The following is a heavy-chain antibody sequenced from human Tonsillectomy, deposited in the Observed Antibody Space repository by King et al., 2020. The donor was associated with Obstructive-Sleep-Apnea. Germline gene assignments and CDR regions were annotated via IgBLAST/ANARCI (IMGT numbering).Heavy chain of an antibody. Sequence: QLQESGPGLLKPSETLSLTCTFSGFSISGGDYWGWILQPPGKGLEWIGSIPHIGSTNYKPSPNSRVTISIDTSKNQFSLRLRPVTAADTAVYYCARDRDVYYYDTSGAKYGMDVWGQGTTVTVSS. CDR3: ARDRDVYYYDTSGAKYGMDV. CDR1: GFSISGGDY. D-gene: IGHD3-22*01. CDR2: IPHIGST. J-gene: IGHJ6*02. V-gene: IGHV4-38-2*02.